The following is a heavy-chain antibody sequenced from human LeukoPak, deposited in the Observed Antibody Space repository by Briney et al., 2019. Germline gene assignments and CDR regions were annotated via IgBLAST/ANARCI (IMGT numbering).Heavy chain of an antibody. CDR2: ISPSGGST. CDR3: ASRGYYYYMDV. J-gene: IGHJ6*03. Sequence: ASVKVSCKAFGYTFTSNYMHWVRQAPGQGPEWMGVISPSGGSTTYAQKFQGRVTLTRDMSTSTDYLELSSLRSEDTAVYYCASRGYYYYMDVWGKGTTVTISS. CDR1: GYTFTSNY. V-gene: IGHV1-46*01.